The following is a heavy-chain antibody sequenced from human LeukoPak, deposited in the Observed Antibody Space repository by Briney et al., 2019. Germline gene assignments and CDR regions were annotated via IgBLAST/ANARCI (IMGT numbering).Heavy chain of an antibody. Sequence: GGSLRLSCAASGFTFSDYYMSWIRQAPGKGLEWVSYISSSSTYTNYADSVKGRFTISRDNAKNSVYLQMNSLRAEDTAVYYCARDTKAFDPWGQRTLVTVSS. CDR1: GFTFSDYY. D-gene: IGHD3-3*01. CDR2: ISSSSTYT. CDR3: ARDTKAFDP. V-gene: IGHV3-11*06. J-gene: IGHJ5*02.